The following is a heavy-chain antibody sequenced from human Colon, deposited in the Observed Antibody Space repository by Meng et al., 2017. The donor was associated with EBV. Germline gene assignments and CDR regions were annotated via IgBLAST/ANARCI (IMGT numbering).Heavy chain of an antibody. CDR3: ARVSSGWDYFDY. CDR1: AGCVSSCGYY. Sequence: QGQPRESRPGLVNLSQTPSLPCTVSAGCVSSCGYYWSWIRTPPGKGLEWFGHIYYSGSTFYNPSLKRRVIISIDTSKNQFSLNLRSVTAADTAVYYCARVSSGWDYFDYWGQGTLVTVSS. V-gene: IGHV4-31*03. J-gene: IGHJ4*02. D-gene: IGHD6-19*01. CDR2: IYYSGST.